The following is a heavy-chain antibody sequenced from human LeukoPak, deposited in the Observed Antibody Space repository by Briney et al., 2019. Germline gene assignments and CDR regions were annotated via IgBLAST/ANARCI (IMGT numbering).Heavy chain of an antibody. CDR3: AKNLPSLWFVEN. D-gene: IGHD3-10*01. J-gene: IGHJ4*02. V-gene: IGHV3-23*01. Sequence: GGSLRLSCAASGFTFSSYGMNWVRQAPGKGLEWVSGISGSGGSTYYADSVKGRFTISRDNSRNTLYLQINSLRAEDTAVYYCAKNLPSLWFVENWGQGTLVTVSS. CDR2: ISGSGGST. CDR1: GFTFSSYG.